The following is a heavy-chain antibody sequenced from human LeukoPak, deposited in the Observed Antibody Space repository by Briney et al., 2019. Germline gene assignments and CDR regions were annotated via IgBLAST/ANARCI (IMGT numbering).Heavy chain of an antibody. CDR1: GFTFSSYD. D-gene: IGHD2-15*01. Sequence: GGSLRLSCAASGFTFSSYDMTWVRQTRGKGLEWVALLSRSGGTTYYADSVKGRFTISRDNSKNTLYLQMNSLRAEDTAEYYCAKRGGTESFYYYYYMDVWGKGTTVTVSS. V-gene: IGHV3-23*01. J-gene: IGHJ6*03. CDR2: LSRSGGTT. CDR3: AKRGGTESFYYYYYMDV.